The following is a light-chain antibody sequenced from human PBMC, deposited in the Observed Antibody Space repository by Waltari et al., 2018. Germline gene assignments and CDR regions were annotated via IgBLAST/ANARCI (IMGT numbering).Light chain of an antibody. CDR3: SSYAGNYVA. J-gene: IGLJ2*01. Sequence: QSALTQPRPVSGSPGQSVTTPCTGTRSDVVGYNFVSWYQQHPGTAPKLIISDVTKRPAGVPDRFSGSKSGNTASLTISGLQAEDEADYYCSSYAGNYVAFGGGTKLTVL. V-gene: IGLV2-11*01. CDR2: DVT. CDR1: RSDVVGYNF.